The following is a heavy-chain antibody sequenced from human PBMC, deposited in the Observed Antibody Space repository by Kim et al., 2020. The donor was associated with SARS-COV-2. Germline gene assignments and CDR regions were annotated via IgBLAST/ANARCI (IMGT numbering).Heavy chain of an antibody. CDR3: ARDQSSIAAAGKDAFDI. V-gene: IGHV3-21*01. CDR2: ISSSSSYI. D-gene: IGHD6-13*01. Sequence: GGSLRLSCAASGFTFSSYSMNWVRQAPGKGLEWVSSISSSSSYIYYADSVKGRFTISRDNAKNSLYLQMNSLRAEDTAVYYCARDQSSIAAAGKDAFDIWGQGTMVTVSS. CDR1: GFTFSSYS. J-gene: IGHJ3*02.